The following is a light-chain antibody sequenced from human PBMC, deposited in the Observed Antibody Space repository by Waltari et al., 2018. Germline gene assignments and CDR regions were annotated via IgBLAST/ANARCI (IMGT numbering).Light chain of an antibody. CDR3: QQSYTTPWT. V-gene: IGKV1-39*01. CDR2: AAS. J-gene: IGKJ1*01. Sequence: DNQMTQSPASLSASVGDRITITCRAGQTISCYLNWYQQKSGIAHKLLFYAASSLQSEVPSRFSGSGSGTDFTLTINSLQPEDSATYYCQQSYTTPWTFGQVTKVEVK. CDR1: QTISCY.